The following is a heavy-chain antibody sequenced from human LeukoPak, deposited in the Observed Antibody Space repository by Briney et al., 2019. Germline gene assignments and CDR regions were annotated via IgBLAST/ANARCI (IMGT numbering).Heavy chain of an antibody. CDR1: GFTFDDYG. J-gene: IGHJ4*02. D-gene: IGHD3-10*01. V-gene: IGHV3-20*04. CDR2: SNWNGGST. Sequence: GGSLRLSCAASGFTFDDYGMSWVRQAPGKGLEWVSGSNWNGGSTGYADSVKGRFTTSRDNAKNSLYLQMNSLRAEDTALYYCARYFDPYYYGSGSPSFDYWGQGTLVTVSS. CDR3: ARYFDPYYYGSGSPSFDY.